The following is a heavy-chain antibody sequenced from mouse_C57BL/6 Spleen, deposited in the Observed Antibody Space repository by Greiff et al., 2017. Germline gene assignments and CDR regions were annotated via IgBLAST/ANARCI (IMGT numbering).Heavy chain of an antibody. CDR2: IDPSDSET. Sequence: VQLQQPGAELVRPGSSVKLSCKASGYTFTSYWMHWVKQRPIQGLEWIGNIDPSDSETHYNQKFKDKATLTVDKSSSTAYMQLSSLTSEDSAVYYCASSLNYSLAWFAYWGQGTLVTVSA. CDR1: GYTFTSYW. V-gene: IGHV1-52*01. D-gene: IGHD2-12*01. CDR3: ASSLNYSLAWFAY. J-gene: IGHJ3*01.